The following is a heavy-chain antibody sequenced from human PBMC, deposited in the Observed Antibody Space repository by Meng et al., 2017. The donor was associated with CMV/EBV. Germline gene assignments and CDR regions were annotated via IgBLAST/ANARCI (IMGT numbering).Heavy chain of an antibody. V-gene: IGHV4-61*01. Sequence: LSLTCTVSGGSVSSGSYYWSWIRQPPGKGLEWIGYIYYSGSTNYNPSLRSRVTISVDTSKNQFSLKLSSVTAADTAVYYCAREVLGYWGQGTLVTVSS. D-gene: IGHD3-16*01. CDR2: IYYSGST. J-gene: IGHJ4*02. CDR3: AREVLGY. CDR1: GGSVSSGSYY.